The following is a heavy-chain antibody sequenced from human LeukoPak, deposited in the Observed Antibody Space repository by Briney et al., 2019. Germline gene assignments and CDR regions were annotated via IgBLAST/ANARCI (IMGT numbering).Heavy chain of an antibody. J-gene: IGHJ4*02. Sequence: SETLFLTCTVSGGSISNYYWSWIRQPPGKGLEWIGYIYFSGNTNYNPSLKSRVTISVDTSKSQFSLQLRSVTAADTAFYYCARQRGYDYGPTQTLDYWGQGTLVTVSS. CDR2: IYFSGNT. CDR1: GGSISNYY. D-gene: IGHD5-18*01. CDR3: ARQRGYDYGPTQTLDY. V-gene: IGHV4-59*01.